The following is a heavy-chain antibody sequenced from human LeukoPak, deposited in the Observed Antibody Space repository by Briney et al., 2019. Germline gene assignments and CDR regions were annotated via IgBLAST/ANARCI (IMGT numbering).Heavy chain of an antibody. J-gene: IGHJ6*04. CDR1: GFTVSTYP. CDR2: ISDDGSNK. Sequence: PGGSLRLSCAASGFTVSTYPMHWVRQAPGKGLEWVAVISDDGSNKYYADSVKGRFTISRDNSKNTLYLQMNSLRAEDTAVYYCASPRLAYYYYGMDVWGKGTTVTVSS. CDR3: ASPRLAYYYYGMDV. V-gene: IGHV3-30*04. D-gene: IGHD1-1*01.